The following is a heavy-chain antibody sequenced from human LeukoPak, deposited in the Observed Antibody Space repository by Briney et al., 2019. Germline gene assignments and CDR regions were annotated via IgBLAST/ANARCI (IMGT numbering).Heavy chain of an antibody. J-gene: IGHJ4*02. CDR2: IIPILGIA. D-gene: IGHD5-12*01. V-gene: IGHV1-69*04. CDR1: GGTFSSYA. CDR3: ASALRYSGYDYDY. Sequence: ASVKVSCKASGGTFSSYAISWVRQAPGQGLEWMGRIIPILGIANYAQKFQGRVTITADKSTSTAYMELSSLRSEDTAVYYCASALRYSGYDYDYWGQGTLVTVSP.